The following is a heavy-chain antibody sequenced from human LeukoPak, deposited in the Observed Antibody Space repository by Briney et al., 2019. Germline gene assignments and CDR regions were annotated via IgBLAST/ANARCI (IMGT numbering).Heavy chain of an antibody. J-gene: IGHJ4*02. V-gene: IGHV3-23*01. CDR1: GFTLGSHA. D-gene: IGHD6-19*01. CDR2: ISVSGVT. CDR3: AKDSTPDTSSSVWSWRY. Sequence: LTGGSLRLSCVASGFTLGSHAMSWVRQAPGKGPEWVSYISVSGVTMYADSVKGRFTISRDISKNMLYLQMNSLRVDDTAVYYCAKDSTPDTSSSVWSWRYWGKGSLVTVSS.